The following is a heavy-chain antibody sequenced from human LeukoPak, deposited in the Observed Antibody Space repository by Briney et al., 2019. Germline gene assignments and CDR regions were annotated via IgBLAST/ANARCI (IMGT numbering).Heavy chain of an antibody. V-gene: IGHV1-18*01. D-gene: IGHD4-17*01. CDR3: ARSEYGDSQGY. Sequence: ASVKVSCKASGYTFTSYGISWVRQAPGQGLEWMGWISAYNGNTNYAQKRQGRVTMTTDTSTSTAYMELRSLRSDDPAVYYCARSEYGDSQGYWGQGTLVTVSS. J-gene: IGHJ4*02. CDR1: GYTFTSYG. CDR2: ISAYNGNT.